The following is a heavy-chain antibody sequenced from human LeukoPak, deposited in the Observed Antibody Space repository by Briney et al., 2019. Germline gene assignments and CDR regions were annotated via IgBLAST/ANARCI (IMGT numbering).Heavy chain of an antibody. Sequence: GGSLRLSCAASGFMFSHYWMNWVRQAPGKGLEGVASIKQDGTEKYYVDSLKGRFTFSRDNAKNSLYLQMNSLRAEDTAVYYCARDFYGSGTYYNFPDAFDVWGQGTMVTVSS. V-gene: IGHV3-7*01. J-gene: IGHJ3*01. CDR3: ARDFYGSGTYYNFPDAFDV. CDR1: GFMFSHYW. D-gene: IGHD3-10*01. CDR2: IKQDGTEK.